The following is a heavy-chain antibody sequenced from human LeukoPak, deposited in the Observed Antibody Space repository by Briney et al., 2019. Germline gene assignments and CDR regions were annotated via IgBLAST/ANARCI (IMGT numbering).Heavy chain of an antibody. V-gene: IGHV4-59*01. J-gene: IGHJ5*02. Sequence: SETLSLTCTVSGGSINNYYWSWIRQPPGKGLEWIGYIYYSGSTNYNPSLKSRVTISVDTSKNQFSLKLSSVTAADTAVYYCARDRSGSWPRGWFDPWGQGTLVTVSS. CDR1: GGSINNYY. D-gene: IGHD2-15*01. CDR3: ARDRSGSWPRGWFDP. CDR2: IYYSGST.